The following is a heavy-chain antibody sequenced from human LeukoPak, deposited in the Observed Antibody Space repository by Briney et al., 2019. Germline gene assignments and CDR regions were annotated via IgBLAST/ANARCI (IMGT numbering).Heavy chain of an antibody. Sequence: ASVKVSCKASGYTFTSYGISWVRQAPGQGLEWMGWISAYNGNTNYAQKFQGRVTMTRDMSTSTVYMELSSLRSEDTAVYYCASTTYYDILTGYSNFDYWGQGTLVTVSS. CDR3: ASTTYYDILTGYSNFDY. CDR1: GYTFTSYG. D-gene: IGHD3-9*01. J-gene: IGHJ4*02. V-gene: IGHV1-18*01. CDR2: ISAYNGNT.